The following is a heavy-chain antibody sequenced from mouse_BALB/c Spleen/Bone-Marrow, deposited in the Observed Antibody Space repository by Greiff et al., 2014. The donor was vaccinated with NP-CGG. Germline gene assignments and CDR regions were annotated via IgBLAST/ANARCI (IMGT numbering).Heavy chain of an antibody. CDR3: ARRVGRSYWYFDV. CDR1: GYTFTEYT. Sequence: VQLQESGPELVKPGASVKISCKTSGYTFTEYTMHWVKQSHGKGLEWIGGINPKNGGTSYNQKFKGKATLTADKSSSTAYMERRSLTSEDSAVYYWARRVGRSYWYFDVWGAGTTVTVPS. CDR2: INPKNGGT. J-gene: IGHJ1*01. V-gene: IGHV1-18*01. D-gene: IGHD4-1*01.